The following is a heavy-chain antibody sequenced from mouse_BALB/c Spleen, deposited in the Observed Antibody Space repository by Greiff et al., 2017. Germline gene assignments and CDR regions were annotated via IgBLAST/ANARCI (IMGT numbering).Heavy chain of an antibody. V-gene: IGHV1-69*02. D-gene: IGHD1-1*01. CDR3: ANYYGSSPYAMDY. CDR1: GYTFTSYW. Sequence: QVQLQQPGAELVKPGASVKLSCKASGYTFTSYWMHWVKQRPGQGLEWIGEIDPSDSYTNYNQKFKGKATLTVDKSSSTAYMQLSSLTSEDSAVYYCANYYGSSPYAMDYWGQGTSVTVSS. CDR2: IDPSDSYT. J-gene: IGHJ4*01.